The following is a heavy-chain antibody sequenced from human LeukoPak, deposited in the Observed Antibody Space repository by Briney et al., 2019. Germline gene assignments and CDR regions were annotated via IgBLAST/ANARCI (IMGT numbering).Heavy chain of an antibody. CDR3: ARVYTLSFATAAFDY. D-gene: IGHD2-2*02. J-gene: IGHJ4*02. V-gene: IGHV1-18*01. CDR1: GYTFISYG. Sequence: ASVKVSCKASGYTFISYGISWVRHAPGQGLEWMGWISGYNGNTNYAQKFQGRVTITADESTSTAYMELSSLRSEDTAVYYCARVYTLSFATAAFDYWGQGTLVTVSS. CDR2: ISGYNGNT.